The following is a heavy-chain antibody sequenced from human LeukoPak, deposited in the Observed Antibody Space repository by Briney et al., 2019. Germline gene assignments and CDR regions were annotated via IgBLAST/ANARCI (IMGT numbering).Heavy chain of an antibody. J-gene: IGHJ6*02. CDR3: AREQGYYYYYYGMDV. V-gene: IGHV3-7*03. CDR1: GFTFSSYW. CDR2: IKQDGSEK. Sequence: GGSLRLSCAASGFTFSSYWMSWVRQAPGKGLEWVANIKQDGSEKYYVDSVKGRFTISRDNAKNSLYLQMNSLRAEDTAVYYCAREQGYYYYYYGMDVWGQGTTVTVSS.